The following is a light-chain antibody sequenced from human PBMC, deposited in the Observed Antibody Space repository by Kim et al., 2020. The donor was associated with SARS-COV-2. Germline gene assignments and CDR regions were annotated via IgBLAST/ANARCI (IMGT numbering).Light chain of an antibody. CDR1: SSNIGAGYD. J-gene: IGLJ1*01. CDR3: QSYDSSLSGSYA. Sequence: QSVLTQPPSVSGPPGQRVTISCTGSSSNIGAGYDVHWYQQLPGTAPKLLIYGNSNRPSGVPDRFSGSKSGTSASLAITGLQAEDEADYYCQSYDSSLSGSYAFGTGTKVAVL. V-gene: IGLV1-40*01. CDR2: GNS.